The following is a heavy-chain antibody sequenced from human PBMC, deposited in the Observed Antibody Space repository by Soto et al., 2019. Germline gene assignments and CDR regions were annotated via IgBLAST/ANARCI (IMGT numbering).Heavy chain of an antibody. Sequence: QVQLQESGPGLVKPSQTLSLTCTVSGGSISSDVYYWSWIRQLPGKGLEWIGYISDSGSTYYNPSLKSRLTISVDTSENQFSLKLYSVTAADTAVYYCAIGFAEGYVNYWGQGTLVTVSS. J-gene: IGHJ4*02. V-gene: IGHV4-31*03. CDR1: GGSISSDVYY. D-gene: IGHD3-10*02. CDR2: ISDSGST. CDR3: AIGFAEGYVNY.